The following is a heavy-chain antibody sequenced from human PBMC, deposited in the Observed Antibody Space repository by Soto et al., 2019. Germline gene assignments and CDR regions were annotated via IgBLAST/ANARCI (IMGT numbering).Heavy chain of an antibody. CDR3: VRVGRLGGY. CDR2: IKEDGSGK. V-gene: IGHV3-7*03. CDR1: GLTFSSYW. Sequence: ESGGGLVQPGGSLRLSCTASGLTFSSYWMSWVRQAPGKGLGWVANIKEDGSGKYYVDSVKGRFSISRDNARNSLYLQMNSLRVEDTAVYYCVRVGRLGGYWGQGALVTVSS. D-gene: IGHD3-16*01. J-gene: IGHJ4*02.